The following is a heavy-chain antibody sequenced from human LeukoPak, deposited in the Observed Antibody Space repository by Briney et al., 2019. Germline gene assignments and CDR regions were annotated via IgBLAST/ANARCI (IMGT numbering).Heavy chain of an antibody. CDR3: ARDLQPYYDFWSGYVYFDY. D-gene: IGHD3-3*01. Sequence: GGSLRLSCAASGITFSSYSMNWVRQAPGKGLEWVSSISSSSSYIYYADSVKGRFTISRDNAKNSLYLQMNSLRAEDTAVYYCARDLQPYYDFWSGYVYFDYWGQGTLVTVSS. V-gene: IGHV3-21*01. CDR2: ISSSSSYI. CDR1: GITFSSYS. J-gene: IGHJ4*02.